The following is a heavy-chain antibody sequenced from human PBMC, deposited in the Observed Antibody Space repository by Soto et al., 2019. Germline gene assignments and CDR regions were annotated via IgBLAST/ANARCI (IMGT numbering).Heavy chain of an antibody. V-gene: IGHV3-30*18. Sequence: PGGSLRLSCAAAGFTFSAHGMHWVRQAPGKGLDWVAVISYDARNQFYADSVKGRFTISRDNSENTLYLQMNSLRPEDTGVYYCAKVTFSGDYYYFYGMDVWGQGTTVTVP. CDR3: AKVTFSGDYYYFYGMDV. CDR2: ISYDARNQ. J-gene: IGHJ6*02. D-gene: IGHD1-26*01. CDR1: GFTFSAHG.